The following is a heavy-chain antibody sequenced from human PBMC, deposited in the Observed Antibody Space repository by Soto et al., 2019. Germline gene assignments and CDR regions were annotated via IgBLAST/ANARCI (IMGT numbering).Heavy chain of an antibody. Sequence: QITLNESGHTVVSPTETLTLTCRYSGFSLTTSGVGVGWIRQSPGKAPEWFALIYWDDDKRYSASLKTRLTITKDSSKNQVVLTVSDLDPTDTASYYCAHRVLRTVFGLVTKSAIYFGFWGQGTPVAVSS. CDR3: AHRVLRTVFGLVTKSAIYFGF. D-gene: IGHD3-3*01. J-gene: IGHJ4*02. CDR1: GFSLTTSGVG. CDR2: IYWDDDK. V-gene: IGHV2-5*02.